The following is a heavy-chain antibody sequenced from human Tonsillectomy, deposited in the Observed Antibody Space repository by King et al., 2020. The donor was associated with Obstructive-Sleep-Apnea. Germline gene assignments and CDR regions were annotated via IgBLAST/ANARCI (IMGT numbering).Heavy chain of an antibody. D-gene: IGHD5-18*01. J-gene: IGHJ4*02. V-gene: IGHV1-2*02. Sequence: VQLVESGAEVKKPGASVKVSCKASGYTFTGYYMHWVRQAPGQGLEWMGWINPNSGNTNYAQKFQGRVTMIRDTSISTAYMELSRLRSDDTAVYYCARDDTVMDYDCWGQGTLVTVSS. CDR2: INPNSGNT. CDR3: ARDDTVMDYDC. CDR1: GYTFTGYY.